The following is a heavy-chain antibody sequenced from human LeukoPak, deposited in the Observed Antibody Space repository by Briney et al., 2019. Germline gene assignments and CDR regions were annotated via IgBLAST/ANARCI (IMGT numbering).Heavy chain of an antibody. Sequence: GGPLRLSCAASGITFISAWMNWVRQAPGKGLEWVGRIKSKTDGGTAEYAAPVKGRFIISRDDSKNTLYLQMNSLNSDDTGVYYYATALRGVGFWGQGTLVTVPS. CDR1: GITFISAW. CDR2: IKSKTDGGTA. J-gene: IGHJ4*02. CDR3: ATALRGVGF. D-gene: IGHD3-3*01. V-gene: IGHV3-15*01.